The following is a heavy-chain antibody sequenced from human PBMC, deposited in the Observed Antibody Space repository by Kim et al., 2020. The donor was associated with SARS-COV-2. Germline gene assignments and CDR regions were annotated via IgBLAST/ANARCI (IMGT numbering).Heavy chain of an antibody. Sequence: GGSLRLYCAASGFTFSSYAMSWVRQAPGKGLEWVSAITCSGGSTYYADSVKGRFTISRDNSKNTLYLQMNSLRAEDTAVYYCAKDQYSSGLYQIPDYWGQETLVTVSS. CDR2: ITCSGGST. V-gene: IGHV3-23*01. D-gene: IGHD6-19*01. J-gene: IGHJ4*02. CDR1: GFTFSSYA. CDR3: AKDQYSSGLYQIPDY.